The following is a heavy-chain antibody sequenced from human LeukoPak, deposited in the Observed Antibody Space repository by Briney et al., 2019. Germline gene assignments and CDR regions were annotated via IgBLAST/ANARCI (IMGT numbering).Heavy chain of an antibody. V-gene: IGHV4-59*01. CDR3: ARPYCSGGGCYSDVFDI. CDR2: IYYSGST. D-gene: IGHD2-15*01. CDR1: GGSISSYY. Sequence: SSETLSLTCTVSGGSISSYYWSWIRQPPGKGLEWIGYIYYSGSTNYNPSLKSRVTISVDTSKNQFSLKLSSVTAADTAAYYCARPYCSGGGCYSDVFDIWGQGTMVTVSS. J-gene: IGHJ3*02.